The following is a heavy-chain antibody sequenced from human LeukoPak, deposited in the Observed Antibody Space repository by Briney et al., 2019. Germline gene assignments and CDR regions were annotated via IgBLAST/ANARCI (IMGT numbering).Heavy chain of an antibody. J-gene: IGHJ4*02. CDR1: GGTFISYA. V-gene: IGHV1-69*13. D-gene: IGHD3-22*01. Sequence: GASVKVSCKASGGTFISYAISRVRQAPGQGLEWMGGIIPIFGTANYAQKFQGRVTITADESTSTAYMELSSLRSEDTAVYYCARVNYDSSGYYLVYYFDYWGQGTLVTVSS. CDR2: IIPIFGTA. CDR3: ARVNYDSSGYYLVYYFDY.